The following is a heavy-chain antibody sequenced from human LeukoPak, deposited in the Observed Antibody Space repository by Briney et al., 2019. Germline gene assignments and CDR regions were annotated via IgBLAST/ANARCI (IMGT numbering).Heavy chain of an antibody. CDR2: ISYGGSNK. J-gene: IGHJ4*02. CDR1: GFNFSSYG. D-gene: IGHD5-12*01. CDR3: AKAGLIIVATVFDY. Sequence: GGSPRHSCAASGFNFSSYGMHWVRQAPRKGREGVAVISYGGSNKYYADSVKGRFTISRDNSKNTLYLQMNSLKAEDTAVYYCAKAGLIIVATVFDYWGQGTLVTVSS. V-gene: IGHV3-30*18.